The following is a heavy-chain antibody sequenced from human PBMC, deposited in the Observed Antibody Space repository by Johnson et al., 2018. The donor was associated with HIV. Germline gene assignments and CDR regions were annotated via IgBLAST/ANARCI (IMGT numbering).Heavy chain of an antibody. V-gene: IGHV3-30*03. J-gene: IGHJ3*02. Sequence: VQVVESGGGVVQPGKSLTLSCAVSGLSFSNYGIHWVRQAPGKGPEWVAVISYDGSNKYYADSVRGRFTISRDNFENTFYLQMNSLRAEDTAVYYCARDRRQQLVPGGAFDIWGQGTMVTVSS. CDR2: ISYDGSNK. CDR3: ARDRRQQLVPGGAFDI. CDR1: GLSFSNYG. D-gene: IGHD6-13*01.